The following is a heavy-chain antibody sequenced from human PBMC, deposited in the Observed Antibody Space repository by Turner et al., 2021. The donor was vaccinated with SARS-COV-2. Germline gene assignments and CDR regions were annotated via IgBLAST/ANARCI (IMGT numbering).Heavy chain of an antibody. CDR3: ARDRIVRNWNDVPKPTYGMDV. CDR1: GFTFSSYN. D-gene: IGHD1-20*01. J-gene: IGHJ6*02. Sequence: EVQLVESGGGLVKPGGSLRPSCAASGFTFSSYNMNWVRQAPGKGLEWVSSIGSSGDYIYYTESGKRRFTISREKDKNSMYLQMNSLRAKDAAVYYYARDRIVRNWNDVPKPTYGMDVWGQGTTVTVSS. CDR2: IGSSGDYI. V-gene: IGHV3-21*01.